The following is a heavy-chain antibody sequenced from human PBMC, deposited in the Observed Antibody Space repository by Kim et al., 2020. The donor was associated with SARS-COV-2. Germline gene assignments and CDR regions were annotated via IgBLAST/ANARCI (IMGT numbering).Heavy chain of an antibody. V-gene: IGHV4-39*01. Sequence: SETLSLTCTVSGGSISSSSYYWGWIRQPPGKGLEWIGSIYYSGSTYYNPSLKSRVTISVDTSKNQFSLKLSSVTAADTAVYYCARSFLYCSSTSCYPYYFDYWGQGTLVTVSS. CDR3: ARSFLYCSSTSCYPYYFDY. J-gene: IGHJ4*02. CDR1: GGSISSSSYY. CDR2: IYYSGST. D-gene: IGHD2-2*01.